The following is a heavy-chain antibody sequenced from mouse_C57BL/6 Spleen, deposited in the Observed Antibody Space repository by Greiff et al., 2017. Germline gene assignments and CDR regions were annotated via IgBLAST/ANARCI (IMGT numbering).Heavy chain of an antibody. CDR2: IDPETGGT. CDR3: TRPTVVAHYAMDY. J-gene: IGHJ4*01. D-gene: IGHD1-1*01. CDR1: GDTFTAYE. V-gene: IGHV1-15*01. Sequence: QVQLQQSGAELVRPGASVTLSCKASGDTFTAYEMHWVKQTHVHGLEWIGAIDPETGGTAYNQKFKGKAILTADKSSSTAYMVLRSLTSEDSAVYYCTRPTVVAHYAMDYWGQRPSVTVSS.